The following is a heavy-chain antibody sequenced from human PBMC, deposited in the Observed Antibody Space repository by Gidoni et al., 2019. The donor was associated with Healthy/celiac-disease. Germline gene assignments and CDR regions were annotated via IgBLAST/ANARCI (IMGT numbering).Heavy chain of an antibody. CDR2: ISGSGGST. J-gene: IGHJ3*02. CDR3: AKGSYIVVVTAMGAFDI. V-gene: IGHV3-23*01. D-gene: IGHD2-21*02. CDR1: GFTFSSYA. Sequence: EVQLLESGGGLVQPGGSLRLSCAASGFTFSSYAMSWVRQAPGKGLEWVSAISGSGGSTYYADSVKGRFTISRDNSKNTLYLQMNSLRAEDTAVYYCAKGSYIVVVTAMGAFDIWGQGTMVTVSS.